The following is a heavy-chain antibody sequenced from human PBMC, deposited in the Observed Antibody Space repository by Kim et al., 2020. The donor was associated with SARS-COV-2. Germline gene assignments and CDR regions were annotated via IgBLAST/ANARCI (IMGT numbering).Heavy chain of an antibody. CDR2: IYYSGST. CDR1: GGSISSSTHY. D-gene: IGHD3-22*01. J-gene: IGHJ4*02. CDR3: ASRPYYHGCDY. Sequence: SETLSLTCTVSGGSISSSTHYWGWIRQPPGKGLEWIGNIYYSGSTYYNPSLKSRVTISVDTSKNQFSVKLSSVTAADTAVYYCASRPYYHGCDYWGQGTLVTVSS. V-gene: IGHV4-39*01.